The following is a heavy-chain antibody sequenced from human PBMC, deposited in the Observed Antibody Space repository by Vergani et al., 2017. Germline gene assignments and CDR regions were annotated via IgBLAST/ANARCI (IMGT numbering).Heavy chain of an antibody. CDR2: ISGSGGST. V-gene: IGHV3-23*01. CDR3: AKDSFYYDILTGYYYYYYYGMDV. Sequence: EVQLLESGGGLVQPGGSLRLSCAASGFTFSSYAMSWVRQAPGKGLEWVSAISGSGGSTYYADSVKGRFTISRDNSKNTLYLQMNSLRAEDTAVYYCAKDSFYYDILTGYYYYYYYGMDVWGQGP. CDR1: GFTFSSYA. D-gene: IGHD3-9*01. J-gene: IGHJ6*02.